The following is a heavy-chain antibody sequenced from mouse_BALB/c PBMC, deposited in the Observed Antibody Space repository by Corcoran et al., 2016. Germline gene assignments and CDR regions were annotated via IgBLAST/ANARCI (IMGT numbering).Heavy chain of an antibody. CDR1: GFNIKDTY. CDR3: ARSNYRYDGDGYIDV. Sequence: EVQLQQSGAELVKPGASVKLSCTASGFNIKDTYMHWVKQRPEQGLEWIGRIDPANGNTKYDPKFQGKATITADTSSNTAYLQLSSLTSEDTAVYYCARSNYRYDGDGYIDVWGAGTTVTVSS. V-gene: IGHV14-3*02. J-gene: IGHJ1*01. CDR2: IDPANGNT. D-gene: IGHD2-14*01.